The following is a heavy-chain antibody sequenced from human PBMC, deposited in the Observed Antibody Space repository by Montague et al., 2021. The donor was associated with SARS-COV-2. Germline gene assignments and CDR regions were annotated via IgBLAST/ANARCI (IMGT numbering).Heavy chain of an antibody. CDR1: GDRVSSNSAA. CDR3: ASGRMVPYSSSWTTLYYYYGMDV. V-gene: IGHV6-1*01. J-gene: IGHJ6*02. Sequence: CAISGDRVSSNSAAWNWIRESPSRGLEWLGRTYYRSKWYNDYAVXLKXRITINPDTSKNQFSLLLNSVTPEDTAVYYCASGRMVPYSSSWTTLYYYYGMDVWGQGTTVTVSS. CDR2: TYYRSKWYN. D-gene: IGHD6-13*01.